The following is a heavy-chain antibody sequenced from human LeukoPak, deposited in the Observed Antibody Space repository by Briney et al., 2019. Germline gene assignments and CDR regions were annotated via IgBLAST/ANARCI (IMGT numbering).Heavy chain of an antibody. CDR2: ISGSDGSA. Sequence: GGSRRLSCAASGFTVSSNYMSWVRQAPGKGLEWVSIISGSDGSAYYADSVKGRFTISRDNSKNTLYLQMNSLRAEDTAVYYCAKAGAVVVVAAKYFDYWGQGTLVTVSS. J-gene: IGHJ4*02. D-gene: IGHD2-15*01. CDR3: AKAGAVVVVAAKYFDY. V-gene: IGHV3-23*01. CDR1: GFTVSSNY.